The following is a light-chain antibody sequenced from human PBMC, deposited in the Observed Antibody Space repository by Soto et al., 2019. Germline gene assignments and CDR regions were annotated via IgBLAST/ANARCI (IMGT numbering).Light chain of an antibody. J-gene: IGKJ1*01. CDR2: GAS. V-gene: IGKV3-20*01. Sequence: EIVLTQSPATLSLSPGERATLSCRASQRVATNYSAWYQRKPGQAPRLLIYGASSRATDIPGRFSGSGSGTDFTLSITRLEPEDFAVYYCQQYGSSPRTFGQGTKVE. CDR3: QQYGSSPRT. CDR1: QRVATNY.